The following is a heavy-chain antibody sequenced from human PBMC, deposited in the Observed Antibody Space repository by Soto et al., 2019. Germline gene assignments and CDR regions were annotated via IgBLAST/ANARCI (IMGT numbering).Heavy chain of an antibody. CDR2: VHPSGGNT. D-gene: IGHD6-6*01. CDR3: ARAHYSSSSFFLDY. J-gene: IGHJ4*02. CDR1: GYSFTAYF. V-gene: IGHV1-46*01. Sequence: GASVKVSCKASGYSFTAYFMHWVRQAPGQGLEWMGIVHPSGGNTNYAQKFQGRVTMTWDTSTTTVYMELSSLRSDDTAVYYCARAHYSSSSFFLDYWGQGTPVTVYS.